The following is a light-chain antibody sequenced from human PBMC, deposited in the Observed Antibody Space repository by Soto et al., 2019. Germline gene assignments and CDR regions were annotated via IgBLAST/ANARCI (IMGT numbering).Light chain of an antibody. CDR1: QSVLYSSNNKNY. CDR2: WAS. J-gene: IGKJ2*01. Sequence: DTVMTQSPDSLAVSLGERATINCKSSQSVLYSSNNKNYLAWYQQKPGQPPKLLISWASTRESGVPDRFSGSGSGTDFTLTINSVQAEDVAVYYCQQYKAYPYTFAQGTKLQIK. V-gene: IGKV4-1*01. CDR3: QQYKAYPYT.